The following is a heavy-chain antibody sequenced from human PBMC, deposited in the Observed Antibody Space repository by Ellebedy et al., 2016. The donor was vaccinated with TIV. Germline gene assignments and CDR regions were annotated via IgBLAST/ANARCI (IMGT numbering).Heavy chain of an antibody. D-gene: IGHD2-15*01. Sequence: SETLSLTCTVSGDSINSTSYWGWIRQPPEKGLQWIGSVYYSGSTYYNPSLKSRVTISVDTSKNQFSLKLSSVTAADTAVYYCARHAALGRTFDYWGQGTLVTVSS. V-gene: IGHV4-39*01. CDR1: GDSINSTSY. CDR2: VYYSGST. CDR3: ARHAALGRTFDY. J-gene: IGHJ4*02.